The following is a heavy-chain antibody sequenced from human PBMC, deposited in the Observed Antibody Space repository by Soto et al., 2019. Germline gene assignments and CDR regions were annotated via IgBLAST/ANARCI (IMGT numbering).Heavy chain of an antibody. CDR2: IVVGSGNT. CDR1: GLTFSIYP. J-gene: IGHJ4*02. V-gene: IGHV1-58*01. Sequence: SVNVSWKGSGLTFSIYPVQRGLKAHGQRLEWIGWIVVGSGNTNYAQKFQGRVTITRDMSTSTAYMELSSLRSEDTAVYYCAAVQLRFLEWLLAPYDRYYLDFWGQGTLVTVSS. D-gene: IGHD3-3*01. CDR3: AAVQLRFLEWLLAPYDRYYLDF.